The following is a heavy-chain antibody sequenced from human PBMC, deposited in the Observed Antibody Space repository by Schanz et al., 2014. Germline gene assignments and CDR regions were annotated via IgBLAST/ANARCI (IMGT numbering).Heavy chain of an antibody. CDR3: ATMWAYCTITTCHTLEPFDV. V-gene: IGHV1-46*01. Sequence: QVQLVQSGAEVKKPGASVKVSCKASGYTFVSDSMHWVRQAPGQGLEWMGRIVPIAGITNYAQRFQGRVTITADKSSDTAYMELSSLRSEDTALYYCATMWAYCTITTCHTLEPFDVWGQGTMVTVSS. D-gene: IGHD2-2*01. CDR2: IVPIAGIT. CDR1: GYTFVSDS. J-gene: IGHJ3*01.